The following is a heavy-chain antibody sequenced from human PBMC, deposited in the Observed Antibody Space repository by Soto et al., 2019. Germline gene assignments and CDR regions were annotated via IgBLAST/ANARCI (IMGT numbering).Heavy chain of an antibody. CDR3: ARAPYSSGWWGFDY. CDR2: ISSSSSTI. V-gene: IGHV3-48*01. D-gene: IGHD6-19*01. J-gene: IGHJ4*02. CDR1: GFTFRSYS. Sequence: GGSLRLSYAASGFTFRSYSMNWVRQAPGKGLEWVSYISSSSSTIYYADSVKGRFTISRDNAKNSLYLQMNSLRTEDTAVYYCARAPYSSGWWGFDYWGQGT.